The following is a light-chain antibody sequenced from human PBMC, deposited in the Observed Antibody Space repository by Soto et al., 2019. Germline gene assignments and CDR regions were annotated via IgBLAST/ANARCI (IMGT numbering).Light chain of an antibody. CDR1: QSIRSS. J-gene: IGKJ3*01. V-gene: IGKV3-11*01. Sequence: EVVLTQSPATLSLSPGERATLSCRASQSIRSSLAWYQHKPGQSPRLIIYDASYRATGIPARFSGSGSGTDFTLTIPSLEPEDFAVYYCQQRSKWPEITFGPGTKVDIK. CDR3: QQRSKWPEIT. CDR2: DAS.